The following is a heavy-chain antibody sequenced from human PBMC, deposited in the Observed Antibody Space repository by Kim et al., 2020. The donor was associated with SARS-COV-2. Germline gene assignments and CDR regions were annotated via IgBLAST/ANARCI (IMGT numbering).Heavy chain of an antibody. CDR2: IYYSGST. CDR1: GGSISSSSYY. CDR3: ARHLVYYDSSGYYPPFLDY. Sequence: SETLSLTCTVSGGSISSSSYYWGWIRQPPGKGLEWIGSIYYSGSTYYNPSLKSRVTISVDTSKNQFSLKLSSVTAADTAVYYCARHLVYYDSSGYYPPFLDYWGQGTLAT. V-gene: IGHV4-39*01. D-gene: IGHD3-22*01. J-gene: IGHJ4*02.